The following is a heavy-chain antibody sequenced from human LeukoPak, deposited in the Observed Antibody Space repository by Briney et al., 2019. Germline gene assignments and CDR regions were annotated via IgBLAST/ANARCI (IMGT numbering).Heavy chain of an antibody. Sequence: GGSLSLSCAASGFTFSHHAMHWVRRSPGKGLEWAAVISYDGNNKYYANSVKGRFTISRDNPKNTLYLQMNSLRPDDTAVYYCARAREYQLHAPSPFDYWGQGTLVTVSS. CDR1: GFTFSHHA. V-gene: IGHV3-30*03. J-gene: IGHJ4*02. D-gene: IGHD2-2*01. CDR3: ARAREYQLHAPSPFDY. CDR2: ISYDGNNK.